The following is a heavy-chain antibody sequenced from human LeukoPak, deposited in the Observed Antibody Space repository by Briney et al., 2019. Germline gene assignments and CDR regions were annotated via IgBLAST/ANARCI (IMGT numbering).Heavy chain of an antibody. CDR1: GFTFSSYA. CDR3: AKAGYSLYYFDY. CDR2: ISYNGSNK. J-gene: IGHJ4*02. Sequence: PGRSLRLSCAASGFTFSSYAMHWVRQAPSKGLEWVAVISYNGSNKYYADSVKGRFTISRDNSKNTLYLQMNSLRAEDTALYYCAKAGYSLYYFDYWGQGTLVTVSS. D-gene: IGHD1-1*01. V-gene: IGHV3-30-3*01.